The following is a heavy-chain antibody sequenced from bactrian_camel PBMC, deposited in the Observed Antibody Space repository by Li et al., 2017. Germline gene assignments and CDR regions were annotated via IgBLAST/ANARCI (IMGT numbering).Heavy chain of an antibody. V-gene: IGHV3S60*01. D-gene: IGHD1*01. CDR2: ITTGGDT. CDR1: TFTSNHCG. Sequence: QVQLVESGGGSVQAGGSLTLSCTAPTFTSNHCGVHWFRQAPGKEREFVSSITTGGDTSYADSVKGRFTISKDKSQNTVYLRMNNLKPEDTAVYSCQTYLELPAVFGCNYRGQGTQVTVS. J-gene: IGHJ4*01. CDR3: QTYLELPAVFGCNY.